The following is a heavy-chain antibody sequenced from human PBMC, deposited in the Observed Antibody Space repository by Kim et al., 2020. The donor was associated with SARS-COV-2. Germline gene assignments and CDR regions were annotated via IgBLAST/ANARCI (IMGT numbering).Heavy chain of an antibody. CDR1: DDSISRSSYY. J-gene: IGHJ5*01. D-gene: IGHD6-13*01. Sequence: SETLSLTCTVSDDSISRSSYYWAWIRQPPGKGLEWIGSIYYSGSTYYNPSLKSRVTLFVDTSKNQFSLKLTSVTAADTAVFYCARHVRDTSTWYFWFDSWGQGTLVTVSA. V-gene: IGHV4-39*01. CDR3: ARHVRDTSTWYFWFDS. CDR2: IYYSGST.